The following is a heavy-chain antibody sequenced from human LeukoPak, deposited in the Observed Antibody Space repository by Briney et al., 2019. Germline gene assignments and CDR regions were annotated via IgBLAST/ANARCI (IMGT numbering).Heavy chain of an antibody. CDR1: GFTFSSYS. D-gene: IGHD6-13*01. J-gene: IGHJ4*02. Sequence: PGGSLRLSCAASGFTFSSYSMNWVRQAPGKGLEWVSSISSGSSYIYYADSVKGRFTISRDNAKDSLYLHMNTLRAEDTAVYYCARPPKGAYSSSWFLFDYWGQGTLVTVSS. CDR3: ARPPKGAYSSSWFLFDY. CDR2: ISSGSSYI. V-gene: IGHV3-21*01.